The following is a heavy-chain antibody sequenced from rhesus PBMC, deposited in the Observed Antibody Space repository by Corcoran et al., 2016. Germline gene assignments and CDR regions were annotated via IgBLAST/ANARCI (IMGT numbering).Heavy chain of an antibody. CDR3: ARQTTGFWGNRFDV. V-gene: IGHV4-173*01. CDR2: ISGSGGST. Sequence: QLQLQESGPGLVKPSETLSLTCAVSGGSISGTYWSWLRQPPGKGLEWIGRISGSGGSTDYNPSLKSRVTISIDTSKNQLSLKLSSVTAADTAVYYCARQTTGFWGNRFDVWGAGVLVTVSS. J-gene: IGHJ5-1*01. CDR1: GGSISGTY. D-gene: IGHD3-3*01.